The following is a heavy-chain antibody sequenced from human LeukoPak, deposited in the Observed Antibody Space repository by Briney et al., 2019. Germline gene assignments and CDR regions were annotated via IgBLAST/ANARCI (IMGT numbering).Heavy chain of an antibody. CDR1: GFTFSRFA. D-gene: IGHD5-18*01. CDR2: ISGSGGSA. Sequence: GGSLRLSCAVSGFTFSRFAMNWVRQAPGQGLEWISIISGSGGSAYYVDSVKGRFTISRDNSKNTLYLQMNSLRAEDTAVYYCVGDTAMVPFDYWGQGTLVTVSS. J-gene: IGHJ4*02. CDR3: VGDTAMVPFDY. V-gene: IGHV3-23*01.